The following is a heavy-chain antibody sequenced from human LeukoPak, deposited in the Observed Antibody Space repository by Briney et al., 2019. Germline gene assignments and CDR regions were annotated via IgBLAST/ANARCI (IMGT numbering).Heavy chain of an antibody. D-gene: IGHD2/OR15-2a*01. CDR2: MTDSETT. CDR1: GVSITTHY. CDR3: ARVGYSLSTWWFDP. Sequence: PSETLSLTCTVSGVSITTHYWSWLRQPPGKELEWIAYMTDSETTKNNPSLKSRITLSADTSKNQFSLSLSSVTEADTAAYYCARVGYSLSTWWFDPWGQGTLVTVSS. V-gene: IGHV4-59*11. J-gene: IGHJ5*02.